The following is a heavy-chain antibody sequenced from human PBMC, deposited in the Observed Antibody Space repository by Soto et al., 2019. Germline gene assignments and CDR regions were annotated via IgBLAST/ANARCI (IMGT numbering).Heavy chain of an antibody. V-gene: IGHV3-21*01. CDR2: ISSSGYI. D-gene: IGHD2-15*01. CDR1: GFNFNSYT. CDR3: ARDCSGGSCYPGMDV. Sequence: EVQLVESGGGLLKPGGSLRLSCAASGFNFNSYTINWVRQAPGKRLEWLSSISSSGYIFSTDSVRGRFTISRDNAKNSVYLQINSLRAEDTAVYFCARDCSGGSCYPGMDVWGQGTTVTVSS. J-gene: IGHJ6*02.